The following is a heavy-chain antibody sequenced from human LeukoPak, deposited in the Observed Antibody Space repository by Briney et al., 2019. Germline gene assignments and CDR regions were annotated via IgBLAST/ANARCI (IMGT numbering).Heavy chain of an antibody. CDR3: ARRSDGDLDY. V-gene: IGHV3-33*08. CDR1: GFTFSNYG. CDR2: ISYDGSNT. J-gene: IGHJ4*02. D-gene: IGHD4-17*01. Sequence: GGSLRLSCAASGFTFSNYGMHWVRQAPGKGLEWVAIISYDGSNTYYADSVKGRFTISRDNAKNTLYLQMNSLRAEDTAVYYCARRSDGDLDYWGQGTLVTVSS.